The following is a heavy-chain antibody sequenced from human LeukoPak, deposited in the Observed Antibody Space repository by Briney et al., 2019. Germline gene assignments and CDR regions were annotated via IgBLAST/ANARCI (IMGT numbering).Heavy chain of an antibody. V-gene: IGHV4-39*01. Sequence: SETLSLTCTVSGGSISSSSYYWGWIRQPPGKGREWIGSIYYSGSTYYNPSLKSRVTISVDTSKNQFSLKLSSVTAADTAVYYCARQRRYYDSSGYYPDAFDIWGQGTMVTVSS. CDR1: GGSISSSSYY. CDR2: IYYSGST. CDR3: ARQRRYYDSSGYYPDAFDI. J-gene: IGHJ3*02. D-gene: IGHD3-22*01.